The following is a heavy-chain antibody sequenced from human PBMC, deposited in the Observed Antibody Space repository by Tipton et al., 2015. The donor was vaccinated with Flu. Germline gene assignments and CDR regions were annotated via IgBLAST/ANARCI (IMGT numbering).Heavy chain of an antibody. J-gene: IGHJ6*02. Sequence: QLVQSGAEVKKPGASVKVSCKASGYTFTGYYMHWVRQAPGQGLEWMGRINPNSGGTNYAQKFQGRVTMTRDTSISTAYMELSRLRPDDTAVYYCGGGDTSGSEGYSYSGMAAWAQGPPVPVSS. CDR2: INPNSGGT. CDR1: GYTFTGYY. V-gene: IGHV1-2*02. CDR3: GGGDTSGSEGYSYSGMAA. D-gene: IGHD5-12*01.